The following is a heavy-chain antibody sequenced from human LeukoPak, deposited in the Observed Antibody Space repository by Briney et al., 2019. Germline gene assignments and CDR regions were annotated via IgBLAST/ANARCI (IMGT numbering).Heavy chain of an antibody. J-gene: IGHJ3*02. Sequence: PSETLSLTCTVSGGSISSSSYYWGWIRQPPGKGLEWIGSLYYSGSTYYNPSLKGRVTISVDTSKNQFSLKLTSVTATDTAVFYCARHHFTGITDAFDIWGQGTMVTVSS. CDR3: ARHHFTGITDAFDI. CDR2: LYYSGST. CDR1: GGSISSSSYY. V-gene: IGHV4-39*01. D-gene: IGHD3-10*01.